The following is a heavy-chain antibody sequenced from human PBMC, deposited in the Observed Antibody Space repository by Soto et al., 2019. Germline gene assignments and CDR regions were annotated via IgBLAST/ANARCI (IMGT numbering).Heavy chain of an antibody. Sequence: EVQLVESGGGLVQPGGSLRLSCAASGFTLSNYWMNWVRQAPGKGLEWVANIKQDGSQKNYVDSVKGRFTISRDNAKNSQYLQMNSLRAEDTAVYYCMTTVTTFGCWGQGTLVTVSS. D-gene: IGHD4-17*01. V-gene: IGHV3-7*05. CDR2: IKQDGSQK. CDR1: GFTLSNYW. CDR3: MTTVTTFGC. J-gene: IGHJ4*02.